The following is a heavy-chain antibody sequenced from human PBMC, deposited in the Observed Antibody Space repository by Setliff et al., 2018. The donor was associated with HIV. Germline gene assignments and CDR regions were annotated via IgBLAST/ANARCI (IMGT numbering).Heavy chain of an antibody. Sequence: SETLSLTCTVSGGSASNSRYYWAWIRQPPGKGLEYIGSIHYNEKTYYNPSLKSRVTISVDTSKNQFSLKLSSVTAADTAVYYCARVGWDYYDSSGVGEFDYWGQGTLVTVSS. V-gene: IGHV4-39*07. J-gene: IGHJ4*02. CDR3: ARVGWDYYDSSGVGEFDY. D-gene: IGHD3-22*01. CDR1: GGSASNSRYY. CDR2: IHYNEKT.